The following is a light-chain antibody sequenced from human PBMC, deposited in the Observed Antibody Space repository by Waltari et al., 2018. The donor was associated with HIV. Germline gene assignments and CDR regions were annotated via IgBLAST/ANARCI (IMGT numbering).Light chain of an antibody. V-gene: IGLV3-25*03. CDR3: QSPDSSGTYEV. J-gene: IGLJ2*01. CDR1: ALPKQY. Sequence: SYELTQPPSVSVSPGQTARLTCSGDALPKQYAYWYQQKPGQAPVVVIYKDSERPAGIPERFSCSSSGKTVTLTISGVQAEDEAYYYCQSPDSSGTYEVFGGGTKLTVL. CDR2: KDS.